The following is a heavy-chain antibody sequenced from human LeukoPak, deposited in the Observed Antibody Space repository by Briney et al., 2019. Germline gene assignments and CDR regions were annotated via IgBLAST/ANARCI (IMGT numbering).Heavy chain of an antibody. CDR1: GGTFSSYA. D-gene: IGHD5-18*01. CDR3: ARDRGYSYGLDY. J-gene: IGHJ4*02. CDR2: IIPIFGTA. Sequence: SVKVSCKASGGTFSSYAISWVRQAPGQGLEWMGGIIPIFGTANYEQKFQGRVTITTDASTSTAYMELSSLRSEDTAVYYCARDRGYSYGLDYWGQGTLVTVSS. V-gene: IGHV1-69*05.